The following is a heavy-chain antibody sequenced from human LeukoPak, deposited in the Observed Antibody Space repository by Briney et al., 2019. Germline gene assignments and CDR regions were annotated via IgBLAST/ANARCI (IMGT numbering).Heavy chain of an antibody. CDR2: INHSGST. CDR1: GGSFSGYY. V-gene: IGHV4-34*01. Sequence: PSETLSLTCAVYGGSFSGYYWSWIRQPPGKGLEWIGEINHSGSTNYNPSLKSRVTISVDTSKNQFSLKLSSVTAADTAVYYCAASYSGGWYLIWGQGTMVTVSS. CDR3: AASYSGGWYLI. J-gene: IGHJ3*02. D-gene: IGHD6-19*01.